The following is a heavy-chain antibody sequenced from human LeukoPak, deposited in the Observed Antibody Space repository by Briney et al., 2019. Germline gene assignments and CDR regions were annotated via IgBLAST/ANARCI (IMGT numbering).Heavy chain of an antibody. Sequence: GGSLRLSCAASGFTFSSYAMSWVRQAPGKGLEWVSAISGSGGSTYYADSVKGRFTISRDNSKNTLYLRMNSLRAEDTAVYYCAKDPSSWYSEYFQHWGQGTLVTVSS. CDR3: AKDPSSWYSEYFQH. CDR2: ISGSGGST. CDR1: GFTFSSYA. J-gene: IGHJ1*01. V-gene: IGHV3-23*01. D-gene: IGHD6-13*01.